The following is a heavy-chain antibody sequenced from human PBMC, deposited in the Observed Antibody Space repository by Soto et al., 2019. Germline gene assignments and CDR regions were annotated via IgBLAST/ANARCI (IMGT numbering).Heavy chain of an antibody. D-gene: IGHD3-16*02. J-gene: IGHJ4*02. Sequence: QVQLVQSGAEVKKPGASVKVSCKASGYMFNSYGIIWVRQAPGQGPEWMGWISADNGNTNYAQKLQGRVTMTTDTSTSKAYMERRSLRSDDTAVYYCARDPGRLSGPPDNWGQGTLVTVSS. CDR1: GYMFNSYG. CDR3: ARDPGRLSGPPDN. V-gene: IGHV1-18*01. CDR2: ISADNGNT.